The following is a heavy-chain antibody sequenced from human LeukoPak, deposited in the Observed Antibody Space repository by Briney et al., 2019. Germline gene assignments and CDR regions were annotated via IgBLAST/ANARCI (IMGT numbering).Heavy chain of an antibody. CDR2: MSPNSGDT. D-gene: IGHD6-13*01. V-gene: IGHV1-2*02. Sequence: ASVKVSCKASGYTFTGYNMHWVRQAPGQGPEWMGWMSPNSGDTSYAQKFQGRVTMTRDTSITTAYIELTRLTSDDTAVYYCVRDIYMAAASPDYWGQGTLVTVSS. CDR1: GYTFTGYN. J-gene: IGHJ4*02. CDR3: VRDIYMAAASPDY.